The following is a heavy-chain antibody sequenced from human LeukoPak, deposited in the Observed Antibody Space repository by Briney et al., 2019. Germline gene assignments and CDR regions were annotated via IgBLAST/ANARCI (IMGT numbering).Heavy chain of an antibody. Sequence: PGGSLRLSCTASGFTFGDYAMSWVRQAPGKGLEWVGFIRSKAYGGTTEYAASVKGRFTISRDDSKSIAYLQMNSLKTEDTAVYYCTRDGYYYDSSGYLHGNYFDYWGQGTLVTVSS. J-gene: IGHJ4*02. CDR1: GFTFGDYA. CDR3: TRDGYYYDSSGYLHGNYFDY. D-gene: IGHD3-22*01. V-gene: IGHV3-49*04. CDR2: IRSKAYGGTT.